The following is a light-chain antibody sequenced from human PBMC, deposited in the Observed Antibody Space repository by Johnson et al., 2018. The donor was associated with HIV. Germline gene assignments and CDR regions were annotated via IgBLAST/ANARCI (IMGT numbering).Light chain of an antibody. V-gene: IGLV1-51*02. CDR1: SSNIGSTS. Sequence: QSVLTQPPSVSAAPGQKVTISCSGSSSNIGSTSVSWYQQLPGTAPKLLIYENNKRPSGIPDRFSGSKSGTSATLAITGLQPGDEADYYCGTWDTSLSAGGVFGSGTKVTVL. CDR3: GTWDTSLSAGGV. J-gene: IGLJ1*01. CDR2: ENN.